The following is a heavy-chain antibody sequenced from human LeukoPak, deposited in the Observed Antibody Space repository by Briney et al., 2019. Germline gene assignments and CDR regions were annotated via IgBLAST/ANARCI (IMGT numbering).Heavy chain of an antibody. CDR2: IDHTGIT. CDR3: ARAPPLDYDILTGYYSQPFDI. J-gene: IGHJ3*02. V-gene: IGHV4-59*01. CDR1: DDSITIYY. D-gene: IGHD3-9*01. Sequence: SETLSLTCTVSDDSITIYYWSWIRQPPGKGLEWIGYIDHTGITNYNPSLNSRVTISRDTSKNHFSLELSSATAADTAVYYCARAPPLDYDILTGYYSQPFDIWGQGTMVTVSS.